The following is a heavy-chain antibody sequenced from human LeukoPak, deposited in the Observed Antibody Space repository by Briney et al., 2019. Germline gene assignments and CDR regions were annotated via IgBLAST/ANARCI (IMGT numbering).Heavy chain of an antibody. CDR1: GFTFSNAW. V-gene: IGHV3-74*01. Sequence: GGSLRLSCAASGFTFSNAWMCWVRQAPGKGLVWVSRINSDGSSTSYADSVKGRFTISRDNAKNTLYLQMNSLKTEDTAVYYCTRKYDYGDNYFDYWGQGTLVTVSS. CDR2: INSDGSST. CDR3: TRKYDYGDNYFDY. D-gene: IGHD4-17*01. J-gene: IGHJ4*02.